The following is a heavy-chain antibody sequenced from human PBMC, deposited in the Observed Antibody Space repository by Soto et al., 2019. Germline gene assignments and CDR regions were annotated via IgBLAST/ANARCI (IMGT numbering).Heavy chain of an antibody. Sequence: GGSLRLSCAPSGFIFSNYAMSWVRQARGKGLGWVSAISGSGADTYYTESVKGRFTISRDNFKNTLYLQMNSLRAEDTAVYYCAKDTGRGGGSVFDYWGQGTLVTVSS. V-gene: IGHV3-23*01. CDR1: GFIFSNYA. J-gene: IGHJ4*02. CDR3: AKDTGRGGGSVFDY. D-gene: IGHD2-15*01. CDR2: ISGSGADT.